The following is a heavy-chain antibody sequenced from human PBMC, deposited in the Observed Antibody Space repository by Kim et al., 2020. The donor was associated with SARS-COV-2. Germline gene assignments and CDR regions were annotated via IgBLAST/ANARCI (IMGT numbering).Heavy chain of an antibody. CDR2: IDPSDSYT. Sequence: GESLKISCKGSGYSFTSYWISWVRQMPGKGLEWMGRIDPSDSYTNYSPSFQGHVTISADKSISTAYLQWSSLKASDTAMYYCAQTTTVLAAAGLRYFDYWGQGTLVTVSS. D-gene: IGHD6-13*01. V-gene: IGHV5-10-1*01. CDR1: GYSFTSYW. CDR3: AQTTTVLAAAGLRYFDY. J-gene: IGHJ4*02.